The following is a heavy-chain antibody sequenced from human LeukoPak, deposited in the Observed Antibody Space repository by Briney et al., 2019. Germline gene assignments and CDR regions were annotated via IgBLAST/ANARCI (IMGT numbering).Heavy chain of an antibody. CDR1: GFTFSSNG. Sequence: GRSLRLSCAASGFTFSSNGMHWGRQAPGKGLEWVAVIWHDGSNKYYSDPVRGRFTISRDNSKNTLYLQMNSLRVEDTAVYYCARDGSSGYLHFDYWGQGTLVTVSS. V-gene: IGHV3-33*01. D-gene: IGHD3-22*01. CDR3: ARDGSSGYLHFDY. CDR2: IWHDGSNK. J-gene: IGHJ4*02.